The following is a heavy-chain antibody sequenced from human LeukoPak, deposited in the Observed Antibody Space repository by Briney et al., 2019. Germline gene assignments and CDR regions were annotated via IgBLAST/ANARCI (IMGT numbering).Heavy chain of an antibody. CDR2: IYYSGST. D-gene: IGHD4-11*01. J-gene: IGHJ5*02. CDR3: ARGGGYSNYWFDP. Sequence: SETLSLTCTVSGGSISNYWSWIRQPPGKGLEWIGYIYYSGSTNYNPSLKSRVTMSVDTSKNQFSLRLTSVTAADTAVYYCARGGGYSNYWFDPWGQGTLVTVSS. V-gene: IGHV4-59*01. CDR1: GGSISNY.